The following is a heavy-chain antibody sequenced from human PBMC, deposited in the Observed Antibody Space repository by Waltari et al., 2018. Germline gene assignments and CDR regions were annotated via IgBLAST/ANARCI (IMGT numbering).Heavy chain of an antibody. D-gene: IGHD5-12*01. CDR3: ARSGYGNYYYYMDV. V-gene: IGHV3-21*01. J-gene: IGHJ6*03. CDR1: GFTFRSYS. Sequence: EVQLVESGGGLVKPGGSLRLSCAASGFTFRSYSMNWVRQAPGKGLEWVSSISSSSSYICYADYVKVRFTIARDNAKNSLYLQMNSLRAEDTAVYYCARSGYGNYYYYMDVWGKGTTVTVSS. CDR2: ISSSSSYI.